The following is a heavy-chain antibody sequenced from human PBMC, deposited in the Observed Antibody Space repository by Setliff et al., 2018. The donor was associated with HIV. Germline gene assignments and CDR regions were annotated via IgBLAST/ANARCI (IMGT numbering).Heavy chain of an antibody. Sequence: SETLSLTCTVSGGSISSSSYYWGWIRQPPGKGLEWIGSIYYSGSTYYNPSLKSRVTISVDTSKNQFSLELSSVTAADTAVYYCRSYYYDSSGYYWGEYYFDYWGQGT. CDR2: IYYSGST. J-gene: IGHJ4*02. CDR1: GGSISSSSYY. V-gene: IGHV4-39*01. D-gene: IGHD3-22*01. CDR3: RSYYYDSSGYYWGEYYFDY.